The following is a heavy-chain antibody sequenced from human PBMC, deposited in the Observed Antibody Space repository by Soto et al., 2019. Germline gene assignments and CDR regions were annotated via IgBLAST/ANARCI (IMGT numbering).Heavy chain of an antibody. CDR1: GGSISSGGYY. J-gene: IGHJ5*02. CDR3: ARFYGSGSYYPHGGWFDP. CDR2: IYYSGST. Sequence: SETLSLTCTVSGGSISSGGYYWSWIRQHPGKGLEWIGYIYYSGSTYYNPSLKSRVTISVDTSKNQFSLKLSSVTAADTAVYYCARFYGSGSYYPHGGWFDPWGQGTLVTVSS. D-gene: IGHD3-10*01. V-gene: IGHV4-31*03.